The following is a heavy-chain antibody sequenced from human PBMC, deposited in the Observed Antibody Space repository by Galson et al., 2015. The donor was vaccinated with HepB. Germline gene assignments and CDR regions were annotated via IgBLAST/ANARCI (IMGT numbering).Heavy chain of an antibody. J-gene: IGHJ6*03. D-gene: IGHD3-10*01. CDR2: ISYDGSNK. Sequence: SLRLSCAASGFTFSSYGMHWVRQAPGKGLEWVAVISYDGSNKYYADSVKGRFTISRDNSKNTLYLQMNSLRAEDTAVYYCAKEGTMVRGVHFYYYYYYMDVWGKGTTVTVSS. CDR1: GFTFSSYG. CDR3: AKEGTMVRGVHFYYYYYYMDV. V-gene: IGHV3-30*18.